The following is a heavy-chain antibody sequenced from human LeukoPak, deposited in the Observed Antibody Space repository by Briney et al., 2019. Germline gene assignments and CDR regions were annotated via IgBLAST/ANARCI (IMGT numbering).Heavy chain of an antibody. J-gene: IGHJ4*02. CDR1: GFTFSSYS. CDR3: ATQNLVHRAYYFDY. V-gene: IGHV3-48*02. CDR2: ISSSSSTI. D-gene: IGHD6-6*01. Sequence: GGSLRLSCAASGFTFSSYSMNWVRQAPGKGLEWVSYISSSSSTIYYADFVKGRFTISRDNAKNSLYLQMNSLRDEDTAVYYCATQNLVHRAYYFDYWGQGTLVTVSS.